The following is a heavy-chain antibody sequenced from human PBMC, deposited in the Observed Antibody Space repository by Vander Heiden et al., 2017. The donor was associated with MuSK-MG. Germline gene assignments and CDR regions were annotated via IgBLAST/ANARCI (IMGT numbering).Heavy chain of an antibody. V-gene: IGHV3-7*01. Sequence: EVQLVESGGGLVQPGGSLKLSCTASGFTCSSYWMSWVRQAPGKGLEWVANIKQDGSEKYYVDSVKGRFTIARDNAKNSLYLQMNSLRAEDTAVYYCARNYVSSISGYTAYYYYMDVWGQGTTVTVSS. CDR3: ARNYVSSISGYTAYYYYMDV. D-gene: IGHD3-22*01. CDR2: IKQDGSEK. CDR1: GFTCSSYW. J-gene: IGHJ6*03.